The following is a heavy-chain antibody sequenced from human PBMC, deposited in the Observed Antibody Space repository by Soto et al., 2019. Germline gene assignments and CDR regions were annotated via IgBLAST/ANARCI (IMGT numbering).Heavy chain of an antibody. J-gene: IGHJ4*02. CDR1: GGTYSSYT. D-gene: IGHD3-9*01. V-gene: IGHV1-69*06. CDR3: ARIDYDILTGYYEIDY. Sequence: VKVSCKASGGTYSSYTFSWVRQAPGQGLQWVGGIIAIFGKADYSQKFQGRVSITADTSTSTAYMELRSLRSDDTAVYYCARIDYDILTGYYEIDYWGKGTLVTVSS. CDR2: IIAIFGKA.